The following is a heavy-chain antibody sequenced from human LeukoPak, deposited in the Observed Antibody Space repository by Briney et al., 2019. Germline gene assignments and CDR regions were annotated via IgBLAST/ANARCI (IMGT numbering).Heavy chain of an antibody. CDR2: INHSGST. Sequence: SETLSLTCTVSGGSISSYYWSWIRQPPGKGLEWIGEINHSGSTNYNPSLKSRVTISVDTSKNQFSLKLSSVTAADTAVYYCARGLEFSSSWSRDFDYWGQGTLVTVSS. CDR1: GGSISSYY. J-gene: IGHJ4*02. D-gene: IGHD6-13*01. V-gene: IGHV4-34*01. CDR3: ARGLEFSSSWSRDFDY.